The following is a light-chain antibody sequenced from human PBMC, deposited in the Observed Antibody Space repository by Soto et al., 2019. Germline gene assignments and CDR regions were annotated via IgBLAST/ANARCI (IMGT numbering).Light chain of an antibody. Sequence: QLVLTQSPSASASLGASVKLTCTLSSGHNNYAIAWHQQQPEKGPRYLMKLKSDGSHIKGDGVPDRFSGSSSGAERYLTISSLQSEDEADSYCQTWDSGIRVFGGGTKRTVL. V-gene: IGLV4-69*01. J-gene: IGLJ2*01. CDR3: QTWDSGIRV. CDR2: LKSDGSH. CDR1: SGHNNYA.